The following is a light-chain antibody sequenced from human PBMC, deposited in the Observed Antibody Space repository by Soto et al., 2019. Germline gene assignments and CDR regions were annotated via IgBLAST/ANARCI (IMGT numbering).Light chain of an antibody. J-gene: IGLJ3*02. CDR3: SSYAGSNHNWV. Sequence: QSALTQPPSASGSPGQSVTISCTGTSTDVGGYNYVSWYQQHPGKAPKLMIYEVSKRPSGVPDRFSGSKSGNTASLTVSGLQAGDEADYYCSSYAGSNHNWVFGGGTKLTVL. CDR2: EVS. CDR1: STDVGGYNY. V-gene: IGLV2-8*01.